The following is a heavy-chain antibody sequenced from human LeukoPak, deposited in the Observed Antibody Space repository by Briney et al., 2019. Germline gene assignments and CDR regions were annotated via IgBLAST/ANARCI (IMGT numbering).Heavy chain of an antibody. Sequence: SETLSLTCTVSGGSVSSDSYFWTWIRQPPGKGLEWIGYIYYSGSTNYNPSLKSRVTISLDTSKSQISLKLSSVTAADTAVYYCARGQRRLQDYWGQGTLVTVSS. CDR3: ARGQRRLQDY. V-gene: IGHV4-61*01. CDR1: GGSVSSDSYF. J-gene: IGHJ4*02. CDR2: IYYSGST.